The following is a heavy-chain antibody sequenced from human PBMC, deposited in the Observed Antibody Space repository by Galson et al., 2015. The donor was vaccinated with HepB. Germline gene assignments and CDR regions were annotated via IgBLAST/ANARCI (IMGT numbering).Heavy chain of an antibody. D-gene: IGHD2-21*01. V-gene: IGHV2-70*01. CDR3: ARIRGCGGDSEFDY. Sequence: PALVTPTQTLTLTCTFSGFSLSTSGMGGSWIRQPPGKALERLALIDWDDDKYYSTSLKTRLTISKDTSKTQVVLTMTNMDPVDTATYYCARIRGCGGDSEFDYWGQGTLVTVSS. J-gene: IGHJ4*02. CDR2: IDWDDDK. CDR1: GFSLSTSGMG.